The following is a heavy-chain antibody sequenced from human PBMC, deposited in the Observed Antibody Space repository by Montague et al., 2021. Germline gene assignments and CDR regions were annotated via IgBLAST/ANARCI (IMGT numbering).Heavy chain of an antibody. D-gene: IGHD6-13*01. CDR1: GGFISSYNW. V-gene: IGHV4-4*02. J-gene: IGHJ5*02. CDR3: ARHDDDEWQQMAS. CDR2: IFHSGSA. Sequence: SETLSLTCAVSGGFISSYNWWSWVRQPPGKGLEWIGEIFHSGSANYNPSLRSRITIPVDKSKNEFSLNLNSVTPADTAVYYCARHDDDEWQQMASWGQGTLVVVSS.